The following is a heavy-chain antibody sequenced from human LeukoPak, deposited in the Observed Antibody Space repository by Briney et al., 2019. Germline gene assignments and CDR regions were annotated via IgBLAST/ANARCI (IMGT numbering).Heavy chain of an antibody. V-gene: IGHV4-4*07. CDR1: GSSISNFY. CDR3: AIETTGAGTARPFDY. Sequence: SETLSLTCTVSGSSISNFYWSWIRQPAGKTLEWIGRIYSSGSTNYNPSLKSRVTMSLDTSKNQFSLKLSSVTAADTAVYFCAIETTGAGTARPFDYWGQGTLVTVSS. CDR2: IYSSGST. D-gene: IGHD6-13*01. J-gene: IGHJ4*02.